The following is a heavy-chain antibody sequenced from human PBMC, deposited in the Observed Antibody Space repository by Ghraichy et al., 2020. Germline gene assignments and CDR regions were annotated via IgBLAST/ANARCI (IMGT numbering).Heavy chain of an antibody. V-gene: IGHV3-33*01. CDR1: GFTFSSYG. CDR2: IWYDGSNK. Sequence: GESLNISCAASGFTFSSYGMHWVRQAPGKGLEWVAVIWYDGSNKYYADSVKGRFTISRDNSKNTLYLQMNSLRAEDTAVYYCARGGDWGGNYGMDVWGQGTTVTVSS. J-gene: IGHJ6*02. CDR3: ARGGDWGGNYGMDV. D-gene: IGHD7-27*01.